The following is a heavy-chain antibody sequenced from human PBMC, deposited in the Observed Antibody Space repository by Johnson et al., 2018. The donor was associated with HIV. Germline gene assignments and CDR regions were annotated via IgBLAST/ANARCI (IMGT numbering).Heavy chain of an antibody. CDR2: INSAGSGT. V-gene: IGHV3-74*02. CDR1: GFTFDDSA. CDR3: ARTEMITFGGVIVLGGAFDI. J-gene: IGHJ3*02. D-gene: IGHD3-16*02. Sequence: VQLVESGGGLVQPGRSLRLSCAASGFTFDDSAMHWVRQAPGKGLEWVSRINSAGSGTSYADSVKGRFTISRDNSKNTLYLQMNSLRAEDTAVYYCARTEMITFGGVIVLGGAFDIWGQGTMVTVSS.